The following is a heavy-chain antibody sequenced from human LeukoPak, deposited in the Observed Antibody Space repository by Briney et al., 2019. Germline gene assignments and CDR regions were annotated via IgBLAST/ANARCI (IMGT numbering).Heavy chain of an antibody. Sequence: SVKVSCKASGGTFSSYAISWVRQAPGQGLVWMGGIIPIFGTANYAQKFQGRVTITTDESTSTAYMELSSLRSEDTAVYYCARDGDSGSSPGYFDYWGQGTLVTVSS. V-gene: IGHV1-69*05. CDR2: IIPIFGTA. CDR3: ARDGDSGSSPGYFDY. D-gene: IGHD1-26*01. J-gene: IGHJ4*02. CDR1: GGTFSSYA.